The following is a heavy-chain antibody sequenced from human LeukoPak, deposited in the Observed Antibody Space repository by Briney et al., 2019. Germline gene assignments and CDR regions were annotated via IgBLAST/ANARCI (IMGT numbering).Heavy chain of an antibody. CDR3: ARAIESYYYDSSGYYSGYYFDY. D-gene: IGHD3-22*01. CDR1: GGSISSYY. J-gene: IGHJ4*02. CDR2: IYYSGST. Sequence: SETLFLTCTVSGGSISSYYWSWIRQPPGKGLEWIGYIYYSGSTNYNPSLKSRVTISVDTSKRQFSLKLTSVTTADTAVYYCARAIESYYYDSSGYYSGYYFDYWGQGTLVTVSS. V-gene: IGHV4-59*01.